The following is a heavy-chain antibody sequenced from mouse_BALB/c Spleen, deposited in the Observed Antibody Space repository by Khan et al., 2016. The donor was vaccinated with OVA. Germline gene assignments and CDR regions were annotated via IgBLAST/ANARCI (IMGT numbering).Heavy chain of an antibody. CDR3: ARAAYGNFAY. CDR2: ISSDGDYT. J-gene: IGHJ3*01. D-gene: IGHD2-1*01. V-gene: IGHV5-9-1*01. Sequence: EVMLVESGGGLVKPGGSLKLSCAASGFTFSTYAMSWVRQTPEKRLEWVATISSDGDYTYYPDNVTGRFTISRDTAKNTLYLQMSSLRSEDTAMYDCARAAYGNFAYWGQGTLVTVAA. CDR1: GFTFSTYA.